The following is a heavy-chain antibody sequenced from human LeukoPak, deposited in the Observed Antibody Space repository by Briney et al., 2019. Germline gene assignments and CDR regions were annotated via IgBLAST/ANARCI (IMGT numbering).Heavy chain of an antibody. CDR2: ISYDGSKK. CDR3: DKHEDDHSGCYYLDF. CDR1: GFPFSHYR. V-gene: IGHV3-30*02. Sequence: PGGSLSLSCGASGFPFSHYRIHWVRQAPGKGLEWVAFISYDGSKKYYGDSVKGRFTISRDNSKNTLHLQMNSLRAEDKAVFYCDKHEDDHSGCYYLDFWGKGTTVTVSS. D-gene: IGHD5-12*01. J-gene: IGHJ6*03.